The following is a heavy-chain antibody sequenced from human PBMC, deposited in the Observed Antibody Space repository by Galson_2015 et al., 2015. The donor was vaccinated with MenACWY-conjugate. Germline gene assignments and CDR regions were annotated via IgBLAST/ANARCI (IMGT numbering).Heavy chain of an antibody. CDR1: GFTFSTSV. CDR3: AKGGDSGYSDVYNY. Sequence: SLRLSCAASGFTFSTSVMSWVRQAPGKGLEWVSSISGSAATTYYADSVKGRLTISRDNFKNTLYLQINSLRAEDTAIYYCAKGGDSGYSDVYNYWGQGTRVGVSS. J-gene: IGHJ4*02. D-gene: IGHD5-18*01. CDR2: ISGSAATT. V-gene: IGHV3-23*01.